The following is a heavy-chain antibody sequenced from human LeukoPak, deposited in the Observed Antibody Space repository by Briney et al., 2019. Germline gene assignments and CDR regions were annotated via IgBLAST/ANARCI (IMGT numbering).Heavy chain of an antibody. CDR1: GFTFSSYS. J-gene: IGHJ4*02. D-gene: IGHD1-26*01. CDR3: ARGVYYFDY. Sequence: GGSLRLSCAASGFTFSSYSMNWVRQAPGKGLEWVANMNQDGSEKYYVDSVKGRFTISRDNAKDSLYLQMNSLRAEDTAVYYCARGVYYFDYWGQGTLVTVSS. V-gene: IGHV3-7*01. CDR2: MNQDGSEK.